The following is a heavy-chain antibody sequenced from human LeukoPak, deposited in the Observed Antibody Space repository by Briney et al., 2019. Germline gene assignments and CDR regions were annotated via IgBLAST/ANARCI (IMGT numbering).Heavy chain of an antibody. CDR1: GFTFSSYA. J-gene: IGHJ4*01. Sequence: PGGSLRLSCAASGFTFSSYAMSWVRQAPGKGLEWVSAISGSGGSTYYADSVKGRFTISRDNSKNTLYLQMNSLRAEDTAVYYCAKDRFQWLVGRYYFDYRGHGTLVTVSS. CDR2: ISGSGGST. V-gene: IGHV3-23*01. D-gene: IGHD6-19*01. CDR3: AKDRFQWLVGRYYFDY.